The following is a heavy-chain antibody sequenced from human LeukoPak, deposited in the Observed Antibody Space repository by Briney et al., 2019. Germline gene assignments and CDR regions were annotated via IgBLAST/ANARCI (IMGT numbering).Heavy chain of an antibody. V-gene: IGHV4-39*01. D-gene: IGHD4-11*01. CDR2: IYYSGST. CDR3: ARQPVTTPLYYYYYMDV. CDR1: GGSISSSSYY. J-gene: IGHJ6*03. Sequence: SETLSLTCTVSGGSISSSSYYWGWIRQPPGKWLDGIGSIYYSGSTYYNPSLNSRVTISVDTSKNPFSLKLSSVTAADTAVYYCARQPVTTPLYYYYYMDVWGKGTTVTVSS.